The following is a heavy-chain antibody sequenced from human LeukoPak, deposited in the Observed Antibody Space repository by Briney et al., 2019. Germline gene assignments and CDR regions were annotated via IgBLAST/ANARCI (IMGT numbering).Heavy chain of an antibody. CDR2: IHYSGST. J-gene: IGHJ4*02. Sequence: SETLSLTCSVSGGSISGYYWGWIRQPPGKGLEWIGYIHYSGSTNCNPSLKSRVTMSVDTSKEQFSLKLNSVTAADTAVYYCARHNRGWHFDYWGQGTLVTVSS. CDR3: ARHNRGWHFDY. V-gene: IGHV4-59*01. D-gene: IGHD2/OR15-2a*01. CDR1: GGSISGYY.